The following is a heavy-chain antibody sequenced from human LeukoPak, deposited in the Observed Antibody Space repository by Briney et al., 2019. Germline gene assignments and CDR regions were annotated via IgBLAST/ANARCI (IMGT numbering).Heavy chain of an antibody. Sequence: SETLSLTCAVYGGSFSGYYWSWIRQPPGKGLEWIGEINHSGSTNYNPSLKSRVTISVDTSKNQFSLKLSSVTAADTAVYYCAGGRYYDFWSGYGQSFDYWSQGTLVTVSS. CDR1: GGSFSGYY. J-gene: IGHJ4*02. D-gene: IGHD3-3*01. CDR3: AGGRYYDFWSGYGQSFDY. CDR2: INHSGST. V-gene: IGHV4-34*01.